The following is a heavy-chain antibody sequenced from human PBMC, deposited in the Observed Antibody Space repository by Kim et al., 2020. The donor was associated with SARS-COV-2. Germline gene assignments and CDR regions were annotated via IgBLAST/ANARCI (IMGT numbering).Heavy chain of an antibody. V-gene: IGHV4-39*01. Sequence: SETLSLTCTVSGASIGTTNYFWGWIRQSPGKGLEWIGTISFSGTTYYNPSFESRVTISIDTSRNQFSLKLSSVTAADTAVYYCARPPRGISRRAFDIWGKGTLLTVSS. J-gene: IGHJ3*02. CDR1: GASIGTTNYF. CDR2: ISFSGTT. CDR3: ARPPRGISRRAFDI. D-gene: IGHD3-3*01.